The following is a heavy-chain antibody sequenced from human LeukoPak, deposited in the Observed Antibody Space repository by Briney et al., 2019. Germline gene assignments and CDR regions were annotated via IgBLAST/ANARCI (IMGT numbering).Heavy chain of an antibody. CDR2: IKATTDGGPT. CDR3: TTNDAFDI. CDR1: GFTFSSYA. Sequence: SGGSLRLSCAASGFTFSSYAMSWVRQAPGKGLEWVGRIKATTDGGPTDYAAPVIGRFTISRDDSKSTLYLQMNSLKTEDTAMYYCTTNDAFDIWGQGTMVTVSS. J-gene: IGHJ3*02. V-gene: IGHV3-15*01.